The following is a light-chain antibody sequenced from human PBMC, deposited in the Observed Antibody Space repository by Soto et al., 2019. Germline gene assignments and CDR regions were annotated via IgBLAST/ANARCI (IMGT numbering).Light chain of an antibody. CDR1: QSVSSSY. Sequence: EIVLTHSPGTLSLSPGERATLSCRASQSVSSSYLAWYQQKPGQAPRLLIYGASSRATGIPDRFSGSGSGTDFTLTISRLEPEDFALYYCQQYGSSPWTFGQGTKV. CDR2: GAS. V-gene: IGKV3-20*01. CDR3: QQYGSSPWT. J-gene: IGKJ1*01.